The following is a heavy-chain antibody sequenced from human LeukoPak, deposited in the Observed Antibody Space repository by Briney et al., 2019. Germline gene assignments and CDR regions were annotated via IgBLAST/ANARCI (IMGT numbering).Heavy chain of an antibody. J-gene: IGHJ4*02. CDR3: ARASGAAVTFDY. V-gene: IGHV4-34*01. CDR1: GGSFSGYY. Sequence: SETLSLTCAVYGGSFSGYYWSWIRQPPGKGLEWIGEINHSGSTNYNPSLKSRVTISVDTSKNQFSLKLSSVTAADTAVYYCARASGAAVTFDYWGQGTLATVSS. CDR2: INHSGST. D-gene: IGHD6-13*01.